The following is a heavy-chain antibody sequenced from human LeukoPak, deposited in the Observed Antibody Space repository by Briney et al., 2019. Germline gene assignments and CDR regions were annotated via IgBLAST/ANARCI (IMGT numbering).Heavy chain of an antibody. CDR2: IKQDGREK. Sequence: GGSLRLSCAASGFSFSIYWMSWVRQAPGKGLEWVASIKQDGREKYYMDSVKGRFTISRDNGKNSLYLQMNSLRAEDTAVYYCARGGVVVDAFDIWGQGTMVTVSS. CDR3: ARGGVVVDAFDI. J-gene: IGHJ3*02. V-gene: IGHV3-7*04. D-gene: IGHD3-22*01. CDR1: GFSFSIYW.